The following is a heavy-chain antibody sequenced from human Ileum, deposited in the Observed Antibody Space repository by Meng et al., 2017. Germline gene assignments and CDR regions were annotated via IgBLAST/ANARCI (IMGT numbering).Heavy chain of an antibody. V-gene: IGHV1-69*10. CDR1: GGIFTSYA. CDR3: GGSPSHYPQANNWFDS. J-gene: IGHJ5*01. CDR2: IIPLLDTP. Sequence: QGQLVQSGAEVKKPGSSVKVSCMSSGGIFTSYAINWVRQAPGQGLEWMGGIIPLLDTPKFAPKFQGRLTMTADRSSTTVYMELSSLTSDDTAVYYCGGSPSHYPQANNWFDSWGQGTLVTVSS. D-gene: IGHD3-10*01.